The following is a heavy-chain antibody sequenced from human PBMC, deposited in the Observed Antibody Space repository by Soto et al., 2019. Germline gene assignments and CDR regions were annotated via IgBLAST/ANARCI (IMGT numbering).Heavy chain of an antibody. V-gene: IGHV3-30-3*01. D-gene: IGHD2-15*01. CDR2: ISYDGSNK. CDR1: GFTFSSYA. J-gene: IGHJ4*02. Sequence: VGSLRLSCAASGFTFSSYAMHWVRQAPGKGLEWVAVISYDGSNKYYADSVKGRFTISRDNSKNTLYLQMNSLRAEDTAVYYCARDSCSGGSCYFDYWGQGTLVTVSS. CDR3: ARDSCSGGSCYFDY.